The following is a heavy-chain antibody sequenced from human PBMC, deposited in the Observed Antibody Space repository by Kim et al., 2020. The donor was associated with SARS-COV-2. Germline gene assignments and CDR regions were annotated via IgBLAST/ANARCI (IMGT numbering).Heavy chain of an antibody. V-gene: IGHV4-39*01. Sequence: SETLSLTCTVSGGSISSSSYYWGWIRQPPGKGLEWIGSIYYSGSTYYNPSLKSRVTISVDTSKNQFSLKLSSVTAADTAVYYCARHEWGRLGELSTFDYWGQGTLVTVSS. J-gene: IGHJ4*02. CDR2: IYYSGST. CDR1: GGSISSSSYY. CDR3: ARHEWGRLGELSTFDY. D-gene: IGHD3-16*02.